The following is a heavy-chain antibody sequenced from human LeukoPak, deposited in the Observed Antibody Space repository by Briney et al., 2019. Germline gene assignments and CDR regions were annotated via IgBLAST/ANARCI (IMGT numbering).Heavy chain of an antibody. J-gene: IGHJ4*02. Sequence: GGSLRLSCAASGFTFTTYAMHWVRQAPGKGLEWVALISYDGSIKYYGDSVKGRFTISRDNSKNTLYLEMNSLRPEDTAVYYCARVSADGGQSFGELFEEPGPWGQGTLVSVSS. V-gene: IGHV3-30*04. CDR1: GFTFTTYA. CDR2: ISYDGSIK. CDR3: ARVSADGGQSFGELFEEPGP. D-gene: IGHD3-10*01.